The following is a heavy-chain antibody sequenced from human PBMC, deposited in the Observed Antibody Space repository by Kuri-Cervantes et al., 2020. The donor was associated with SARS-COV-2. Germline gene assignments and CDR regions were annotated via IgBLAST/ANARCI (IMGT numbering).Heavy chain of an antibody. J-gene: IGHJ4*02. CDR3: AREGTSGPYFDF. Sequence: ASVTVSCNASGYTFTTYGISWVRQAPGQGVEWMGWINPYSGYTNYAQRFQDRVTLTTDTTTSTAYMELRGLTSDDTAVYYRAREGTSGPYFDFWGQGTLVTVSS. V-gene: IGHV1-18*04. CDR2: INPYSGYT. CDR1: GYTFTTYG. D-gene: IGHD1-1*01.